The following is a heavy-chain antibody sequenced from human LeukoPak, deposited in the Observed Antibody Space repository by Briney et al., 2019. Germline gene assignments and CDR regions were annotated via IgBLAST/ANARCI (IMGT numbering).Heavy chain of an antibody. CDR2: IIPIFGTA. V-gene: IGHV1-69*13. CDR1: GGTFSSYA. D-gene: IGHD3-10*01. Sequence: SVKVSCKASGGTFSSYAISWVRQAPGQGLEWMGGIIPIFGTANYAQKFQGRVTITADESTSTAYMELSSLRSEDTAVYYCARGYGSGSYYQPFDPWGQGTLVTVSS. CDR3: ARGYGSGSYYQPFDP. J-gene: IGHJ5*02.